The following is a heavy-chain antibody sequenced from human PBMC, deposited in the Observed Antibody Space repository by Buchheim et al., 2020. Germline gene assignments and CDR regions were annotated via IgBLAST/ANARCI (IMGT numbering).Heavy chain of an antibody. Sequence: EVQLVESGGGLVQPGGSLRLSCGASGFTFSSYWMSWVRQAPGKGLELVANIKHDGTAQFYVYSVKGRFTISRDNAKNSLYLQMNSLRVEDTAVYYCSRAEDYWGQGTL. CDR1: GFTFSSYW. CDR2: IKHDGTAQ. V-gene: IGHV3-7*01. D-gene: IGHD1-14*01. CDR3: SRAEDY. J-gene: IGHJ4*02.